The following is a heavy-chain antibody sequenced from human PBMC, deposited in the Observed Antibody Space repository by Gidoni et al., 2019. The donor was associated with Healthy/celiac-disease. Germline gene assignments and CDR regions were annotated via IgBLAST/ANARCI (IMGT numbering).Heavy chain of an antibody. CDR2: ISSSGSTI. CDR3: ARDDIVVVPAATRWGDY. D-gene: IGHD2-2*01. CDR1: GFTFSDYY. V-gene: IGHV3-11*01. Sequence: QVQLVESGGGLVKPGGSLRLSCAASGFTFSDYYMSWIRRAPGKGLEWVSYISSSGSTIYYADSVKGRFTISRDNAKNSLYLQMNSLRAEDTAVYYCARDDIVVVPAATRWGDYWGQGTLVTVSS. J-gene: IGHJ4*02.